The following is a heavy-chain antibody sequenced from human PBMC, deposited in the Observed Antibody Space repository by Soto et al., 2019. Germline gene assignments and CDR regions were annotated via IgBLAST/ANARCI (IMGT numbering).Heavy chain of an antibody. D-gene: IGHD5-18*01. J-gene: IGHJ4*02. CDR1: NGSINSGGYF. CDR3: ARLRYSYGVIEY. CDR2: IHHNGNA. Sequence: PSETLSLTCTVSNGSINSGGYFWSWIRQHPGTGLEWIGYIHHNGNAYYNPSLRSRVTISVDTSKNQFSLKLSSVTAADTADYYCARLRYSYGVIEYWGQGTLVTVSS. V-gene: IGHV4-31*03.